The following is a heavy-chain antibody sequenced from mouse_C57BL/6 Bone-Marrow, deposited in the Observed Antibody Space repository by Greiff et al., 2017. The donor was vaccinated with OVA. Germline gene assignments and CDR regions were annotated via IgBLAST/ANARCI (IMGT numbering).Heavy chain of an antibody. CDR3: TGPYYYGSSPDY. CDR2: IRLKSDNYAT. CDR1: GFTFSNYW. V-gene: IGHV6-3*01. J-gene: IGHJ2*01. D-gene: IGHD1-1*01. Sequence: EVQRVESGGGLVQPGGSMKLSCVASGFTFSNYWMNWVRQSPEKGLEWVAQIRLKSDNYATHYAESVKGRFTISRDDSQSSVYLQMNNVRAEDTGIYYCTGPYYYGSSPDYWGQGTTLTVSS.